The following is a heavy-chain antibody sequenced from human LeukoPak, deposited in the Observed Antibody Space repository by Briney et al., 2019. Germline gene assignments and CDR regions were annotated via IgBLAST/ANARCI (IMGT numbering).Heavy chain of an antibody. CDR2: IYYSGST. D-gene: IGHD3-10*01. Sequence: SETLSLTCTVSGGSISSSSYYWGWIRQPPGKGLEWIGSIYYSGSTYYNPSLKSRVTISVDTSKNQFSLKLSSVTAADTAVYYCARDVSSLFYYGSGSYGPPFDPWGQGTLVTVSS. J-gene: IGHJ5*02. CDR1: GGSISSSSYY. V-gene: IGHV4-39*07. CDR3: ARDVSSLFYYGSGSYGPPFDP.